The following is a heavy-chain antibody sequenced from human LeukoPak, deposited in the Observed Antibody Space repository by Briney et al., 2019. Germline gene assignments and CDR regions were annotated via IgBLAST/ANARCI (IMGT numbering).Heavy chain of an antibody. V-gene: IGHV3-30*03. D-gene: IGHD5-12*01. CDR1: GFTFSSYG. Sequence: GGSLRLSCAASGFTFSSYGMHWVRQAPGKGLEWVAVISYDGSNKYYADSVKGRFTISRDNSKNTLYLQMNSLRAEDTAVYYCAREPPRGYSGYGGMDVWGQGTTVAVSS. J-gene: IGHJ6*02. CDR2: ISYDGSNK. CDR3: AREPPRGYSGYGGMDV.